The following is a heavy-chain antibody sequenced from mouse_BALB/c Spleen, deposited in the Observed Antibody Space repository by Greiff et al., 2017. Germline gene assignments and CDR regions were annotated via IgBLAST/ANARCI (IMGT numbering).Heavy chain of an antibody. J-gene: IGHJ2*01. D-gene: IGHD2-4*01. V-gene: IGHV5-6-2*01. CDR1: GFTFSSYY. Sequence: DVKLVESGGGLVKLGGSLKLSCAASGFTFSSYYMSWVRQTPEKRLELVAAINSNGGSTYYPDTVKGRFTISRDNAKNTLYLQMTSLRSEDTAMYYCARPGGLHNFDDWGQGTTLTVSS. CDR2: INSNGGST. CDR3: ARPGGLHNFDD.